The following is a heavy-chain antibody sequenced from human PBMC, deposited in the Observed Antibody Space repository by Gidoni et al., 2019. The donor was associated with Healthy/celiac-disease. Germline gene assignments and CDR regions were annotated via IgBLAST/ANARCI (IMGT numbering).Heavy chain of an antibody. V-gene: IGHV4-39*01. CDR2: IYYSGST. J-gene: IGHJ4*02. Sequence: QLQLQESGPGLVKPSETLSLTCTVSGGSLSSSSYYWGWIRQPPGKGLEWIGSIYYSGSTYYNPSLKSRVTISVDTSKNQFSLKLSSVTAADTAVYYCARVPMSYDSSAPGDYWGQGTLVTVSS. D-gene: IGHD3-22*01. CDR3: ARVPMSYDSSAPGDY. CDR1: GGSLSSSSYY.